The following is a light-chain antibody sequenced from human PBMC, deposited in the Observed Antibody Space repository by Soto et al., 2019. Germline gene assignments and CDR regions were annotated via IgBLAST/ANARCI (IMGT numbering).Light chain of an antibody. V-gene: IGKV1-39*01. J-gene: IGKJ1*01. CDR1: QNITKF. CDR2: ATS. Sequence: DIQMTQSPSSLSASVGDRVTITCRASQNITKFLNWYQHKPGKAPKLLIFATSTLHTGVPSRFSGSGSGTDFSLTISGLQRDDFATYYCQQSFHTRTFGPGTKV. CDR3: QQSFHTRT.